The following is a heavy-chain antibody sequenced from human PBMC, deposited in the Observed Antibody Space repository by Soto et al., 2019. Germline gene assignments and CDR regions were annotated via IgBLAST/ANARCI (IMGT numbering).Heavy chain of an antibody. V-gene: IGHV3-23*01. CDR3: AKQQGPGTPYYYAMDV. CDR2: IRGSGDRT. CDR1: GFTFSSYA. D-gene: IGHD1-1*01. J-gene: IGHJ6*02. Sequence: EVQLLESGGGLVQPGGSLRLSCAASGFTFSSYAMSWVRQAPAKGLEWVSVIRGSGDRTYYADSVKGRFTISRDNSKNTLYMQMNTLRAEDTAVYYCAKQQGPGTPYYYAMDVWGQGTTVTVSS.